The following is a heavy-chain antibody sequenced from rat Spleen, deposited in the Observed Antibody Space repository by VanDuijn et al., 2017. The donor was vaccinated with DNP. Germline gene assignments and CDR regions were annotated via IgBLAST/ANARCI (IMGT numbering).Heavy chain of an antibody. D-gene: IGHD1-4*01. CDR3: ARHVLPLRVWDY. V-gene: IGHV5-22*01. CDR1: GFIFSDYY. J-gene: IGHJ2*01. CDR2: IRFDGGST. Sequence: EVQMVESGGGLVQPGRSLKVSCAASGFIFSDYYMAWVRQAPMKGLEWVAYIRFDGGSTYYGDSVKGRFTISRDNAKSTLYLQINSLRSEDMATYYCARHVLPLRVWDYWGQGVMVTVSS.